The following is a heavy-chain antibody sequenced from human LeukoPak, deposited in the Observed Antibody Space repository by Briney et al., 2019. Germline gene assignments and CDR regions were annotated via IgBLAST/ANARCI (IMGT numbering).Heavy chain of an antibody. Sequence: GASVKVSCKASGYTFTGYYIHWVRQAPGQGLEWMGWINPNSGGTNYAQKFQGRVTMTRDTSISTAYMELSRLRSDDTAVYYCAREAESSAALGDYWGQGTLVTVSS. CDR2: INPNSGGT. CDR3: AREAESSAALGDY. D-gene: IGHD2-2*01. J-gene: IGHJ4*02. CDR1: GYTFTGYY. V-gene: IGHV1-2*02.